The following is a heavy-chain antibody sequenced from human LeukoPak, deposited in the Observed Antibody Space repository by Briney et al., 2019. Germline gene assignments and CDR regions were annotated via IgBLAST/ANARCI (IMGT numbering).Heavy chain of an antibody. CDR2: IKEDGSEK. J-gene: IGHJ4*02. D-gene: IGHD3-10*01. Sequence: GGSLRLSCAASGFTFSSYWMTWVRQAPGKGLEWVANIKEDGSEKNYVDSVKGRFTISRDNAKNSLYLQMNSLRAEDTAVYYCARFARSPDCWGQGTLVTVSS. V-gene: IGHV3-7*01. CDR1: GFTFSSYW. CDR3: ARFARSPDC.